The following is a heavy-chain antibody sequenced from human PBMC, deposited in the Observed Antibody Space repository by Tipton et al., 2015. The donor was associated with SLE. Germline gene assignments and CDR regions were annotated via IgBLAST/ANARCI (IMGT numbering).Heavy chain of an antibody. J-gene: IGHJ4*01. Sequence: LRLSCTVSGGSISSSDYYWGWIRQPPGKGLEWVGSIYYTGSTYYNPSLKSRVTISVDTSKNQFSLKLNSVTAADTAVYYCARSFPRFFDYWGQGTLVTVSS. CDR1: GGSISSSDYY. CDR2: IYYTGST. CDR3: ARSFPRFFDY. V-gene: IGHV4-39*07.